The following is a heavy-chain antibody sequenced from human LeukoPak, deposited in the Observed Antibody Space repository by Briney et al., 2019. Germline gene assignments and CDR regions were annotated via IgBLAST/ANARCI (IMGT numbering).Heavy chain of an antibody. CDR3: ARTLTGYYPNDAFDI. J-gene: IGHJ3*02. D-gene: IGHD3-9*01. CDR1: GFTFSSYA. V-gene: IGHV3-64*01. Sequence: GGSLRLSCAASGFTFSSYAMHWVRQAPGKGLEYVSAISSNGGSTYYANSVKGRFTISRDNSKNTLYLQMGSLRAEDMAVYYCARTLTGYYPNDAFDIWGQGTMVTVSS. CDR2: ISSNGGST.